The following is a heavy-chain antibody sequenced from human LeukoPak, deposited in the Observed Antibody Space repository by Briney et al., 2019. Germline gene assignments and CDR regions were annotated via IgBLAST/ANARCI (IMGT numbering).Heavy chain of an antibody. CDR1: GYRFPSYW. J-gene: IGHJ4*02. CDR2: IDPSDSYT. V-gene: IGHV5-10-1*01. CDR3: ARLSSGYESDFDY. Sequence: GESLRISCKGSGYRFPSYWISWVRQMPGKGLEWMGTIDPSDSYTNYSPSFRGHVTISADKSISTAYLQWSSLRASDTAMYYCARLSSGYESDFDYWGQGTLVTVSS. D-gene: IGHD5-12*01.